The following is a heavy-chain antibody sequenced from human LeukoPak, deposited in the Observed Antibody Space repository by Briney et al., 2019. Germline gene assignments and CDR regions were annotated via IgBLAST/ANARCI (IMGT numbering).Heavy chain of an antibody. CDR1: GFTFSSYA. V-gene: IGHV3-23*01. D-gene: IGHD3-3*01. CDR3: AKSYDFWSGYYTAY. CDR2: ISGSGGST. J-gene: IGHJ4*02. Sequence: GGSLRLPCAASGFTFSSYAMSWVRQAPGKGLEWVSAISGSGGSTYHADSVKGRFTISRDNSKNTLYLQMNSLRAEDTAVYYCAKSYDFWSGYYTAYWGQGTLVTVSS.